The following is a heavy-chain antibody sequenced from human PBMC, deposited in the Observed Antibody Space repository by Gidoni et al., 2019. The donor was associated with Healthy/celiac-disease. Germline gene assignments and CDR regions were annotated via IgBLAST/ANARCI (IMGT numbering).Heavy chain of an antibody. CDR2: IYYSGST. V-gene: IGHV4-30-4*01. Sequence: QVQLQESGPGLVKPSQTLSLTCTVSGGSSSSGDYYWSWIRQPPGKGLEWIGYIYYSGSTYYNPSLKSRVTISVDTSKNQFSLKLSSVTAADTAVYYCARAAYDSSGYPPRKSPHWYFDLWGRGTLVTVSS. D-gene: IGHD3-22*01. J-gene: IGHJ2*01. CDR3: ARAAYDSSGYPPRKSPHWYFDL. CDR1: GGSSSSGDYY.